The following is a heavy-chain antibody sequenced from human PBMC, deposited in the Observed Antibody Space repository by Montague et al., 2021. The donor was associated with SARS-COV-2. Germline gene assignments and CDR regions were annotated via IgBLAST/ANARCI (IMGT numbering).Heavy chain of an antibody. J-gene: IGHJ6*02. CDR3: VRVPYRLLFVPRYYGMDV. CDR2: ISHSGST. Sequence: SETLSLTCAVYGGSLSGYYWSWIRLPPGEGLEWIAEISHSGSTSYNPSLKSRVTISVDTSKNQFSLKLSSATAADTAVYYCVRVPYRLLFVPRYYGMDVWGQGTTVTVSS. CDR1: GGSLSGYY. V-gene: IGHV4-34*01. D-gene: IGHD2-21*02.